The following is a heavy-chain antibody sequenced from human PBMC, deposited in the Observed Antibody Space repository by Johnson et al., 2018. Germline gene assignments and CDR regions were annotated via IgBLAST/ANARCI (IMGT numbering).Heavy chain of an antibody. CDR3: ARYVSSSGYVHH. CDR2: IYHSGST. D-gene: IGHD3-22*01. CDR1: GGSISGYY. Sequence: QVQLQESGPGLVKPSETLSLTCTVSGGSISGYYWSWIRQPPGKRLEWLGYIYHSGSTKYNPSLNRRVTMSVDASKNQCSLQLNSVTAADTAVYYCARYVSSSGYVHHWGQGTRVTVSS. V-gene: IGHV4-59*01. J-gene: IGHJ1*01.